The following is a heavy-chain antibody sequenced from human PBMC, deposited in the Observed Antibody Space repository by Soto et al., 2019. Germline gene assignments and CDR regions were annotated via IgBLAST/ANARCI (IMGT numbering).Heavy chain of an antibody. Sequence: LRLSCVASGFNFSIYSMNWVRQAPGKGLEWVSYINSSSNTIYYADSVKGRFTVSRDNAKNSLYLQMNSLRTEDTAVYYCARDAPPTDYWGQGTLVTVSS. CDR3: ARDAPPTDY. J-gene: IGHJ4*02. V-gene: IGHV3-48*01. CDR2: INSSSNTI. CDR1: GFNFSIYS.